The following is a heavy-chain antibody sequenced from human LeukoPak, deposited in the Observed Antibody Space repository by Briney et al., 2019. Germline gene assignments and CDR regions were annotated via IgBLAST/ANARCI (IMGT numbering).Heavy chain of an antibody. J-gene: IGHJ4*02. D-gene: IGHD3-10*01. CDR1: GGSISSDENY. Sequence: SQTLSLTCTVSGGSISSDENYWSWIRQPPGKGLEWIGYIYYSGITYYNPSPKSRVSISVDTSKNQFSLKLSSVIAADTAVYYCARVLSGSESLYYFDYWGQGALVTVSS. CDR3: ARVLSGSESLYYFDY. CDR2: IYYSGIT. V-gene: IGHV4-30-4*01.